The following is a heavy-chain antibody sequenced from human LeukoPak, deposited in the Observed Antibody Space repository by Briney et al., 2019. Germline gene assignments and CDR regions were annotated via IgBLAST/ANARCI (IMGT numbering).Heavy chain of an antibody. Sequence: GGSLRLSCAASGFTFSSYRMNWVRQAPGKGLEWVSYISSSSSTIYYADSVKSRFTISRDNAKNSLYLQMNSLRAEDTAVYYCARGVVLTHFTMDVWGKGTTVTVSS. V-gene: IGHV3-48*04. CDR2: ISSSSSTI. CDR3: ARGVVLTHFTMDV. D-gene: IGHD3-9*01. CDR1: GFTFSSYR. J-gene: IGHJ6*03.